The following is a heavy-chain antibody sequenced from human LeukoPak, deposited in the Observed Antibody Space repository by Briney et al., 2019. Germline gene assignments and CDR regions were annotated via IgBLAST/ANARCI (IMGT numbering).Heavy chain of an antibody. J-gene: IGHJ3*01. CDR3: SRDSGGYYATTGLWGDL. D-gene: IGHD3-22*01. CDR1: GFTLSTYN. Sequence: GGSLRLSCAASGFTLSTYNMKWGRQAPREGLEWVSSISTSSSYIYYADSVKGRFTISRDNAENCSYLQMNSLRTEATAGYYCSRDSGGYYATTGLWGDLWGQGTMVTVSS. CDR2: ISTSSSYI. V-gene: IGHV3-21*01.